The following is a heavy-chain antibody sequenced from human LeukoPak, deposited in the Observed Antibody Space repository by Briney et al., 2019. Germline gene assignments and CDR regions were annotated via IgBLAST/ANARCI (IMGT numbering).Heavy chain of an antibody. CDR3: ARLVTSYFDH. D-gene: IGHD4-11*01. Sequence: GESLKISCKGSGYIFTTYWIAWVRQMPGKSLEWMGIIYPGDSDTRYSPSFQGQVTISADKSISTAYLQWSSLKASDTAMYYCARLVTSYFDHWGQGTLVTVSS. CDR1: GYIFTTYW. V-gene: IGHV5-51*01. CDR2: IYPGDSDT. J-gene: IGHJ4*02.